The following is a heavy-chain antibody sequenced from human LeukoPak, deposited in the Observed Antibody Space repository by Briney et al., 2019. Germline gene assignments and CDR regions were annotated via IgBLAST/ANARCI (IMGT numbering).Heavy chain of an antibody. CDR2: IKQDGSEK. Sequence: GGSLRLSCAASGFTFSSYWMSWVRQAPGKGLEWVANIKQDGSEKYYVDSVKGRFTISRDNAKNSLYLQMNSLRAEDTAVYYCARGGTWYSSSWYQWDAFDIWGQGTMVTVSS. J-gene: IGHJ3*02. V-gene: IGHV3-7*01. D-gene: IGHD6-13*01. CDR3: ARGGTWYSSSWYQWDAFDI. CDR1: GFTFSSYW.